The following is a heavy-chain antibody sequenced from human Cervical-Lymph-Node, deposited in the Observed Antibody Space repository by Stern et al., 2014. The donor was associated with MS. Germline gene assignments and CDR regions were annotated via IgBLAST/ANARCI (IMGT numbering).Heavy chain of an antibody. CDR1: GFTVSSYG. J-gene: IGHJ4*02. Sequence: VQLVESGGGVVQPGRSLRLSCAASGFTVSSYGMHWVRQAPGKGLEWVAVIWYHGSNEYYADSLKGRFTISRDESKNTLYLQMNNLRAEDTAVYFCARDYYIAGFDSWGQGTLVTVSS. CDR2: IWYHGSNE. D-gene: IGHD3-22*01. V-gene: IGHV3-33*01. CDR3: ARDYYIAGFDS.